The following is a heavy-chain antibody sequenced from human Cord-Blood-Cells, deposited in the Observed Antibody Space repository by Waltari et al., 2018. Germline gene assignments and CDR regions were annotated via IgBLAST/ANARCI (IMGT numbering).Heavy chain of an antibody. J-gene: IGHJ4*02. CDR1: GYSISSGYY. CDR2: IDHSGST. Sequence: QVQLQESGPGLVKPSETLSLTCAVSGYSISSGYYWGWIRQPPGKVLEWIGSIDHSGSTYDTPSLKSRLTISVDTSKNQFPLKLSSVTAADTAVYYCASWGIAAADYWGQGTLVTVSS. CDR3: ASWGIAAADY. D-gene: IGHD6-13*01. V-gene: IGHV4-38-2*01.